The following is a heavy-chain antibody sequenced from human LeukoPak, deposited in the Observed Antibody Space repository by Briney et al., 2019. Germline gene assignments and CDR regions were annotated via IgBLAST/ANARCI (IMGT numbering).Heavy chain of an antibody. J-gene: IGHJ4*02. V-gene: IGHV3-23*01. Sequence: PGGSLRLSCAASGFTFSTYAMTWVRQAPGKGLEWVSGISASGTDTHYADSVKGRFTISRDNSKNTLYLQMNSLRVEDTAVYYCAKVEYYYGSGNYLGTSQKSAFEYWGQGTLVTVSS. CDR3: AKVEYYYGSGNYLGTSQKSAFEY. D-gene: IGHD3-10*01. CDR2: ISASGTDT. CDR1: GFTFSTYA.